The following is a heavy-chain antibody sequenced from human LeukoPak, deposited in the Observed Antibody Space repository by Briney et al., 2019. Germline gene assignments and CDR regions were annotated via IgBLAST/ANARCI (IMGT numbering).Heavy chain of an antibody. Sequence: SETLSLTCAVYGGSFSGYYWSWIRQPPGKGLEWIGEINHSGSTNYNPSLKSRVTISVDTSKNQFSLKLSSVTAADTAVYYCGRGRRSDSSGWRHYYYYGMDVWGQGTTVTVSS. CDR2: INHSGST. CDR3: GRGRRSDSSGWRHYYYYGMDV. J-gene: IGHJ6*02. CDR1: GGSFSGYY. V-gene: IGHV4-34*01. D-gene: IGHD6-19*01.